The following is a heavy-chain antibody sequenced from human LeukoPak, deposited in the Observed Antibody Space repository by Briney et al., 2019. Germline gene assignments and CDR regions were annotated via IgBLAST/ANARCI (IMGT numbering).Heavy chain of an antibody. CDR1: GCAVSSKY. CDR3: AKDGSYDSSGYYFDY. V-gene: IGHV3-53*05. Sequence: PGGSLRLSCVVSGCAVSSKYMSWVRQAPGKGLEWVSSIYSGGSTYYAESVRGRFTVSRDNAKNSLYLQMNSLRAEDTALYYCAKDGSYDSSGYYFDYWGQGTLVTVSS. CDR2: IYSGGST. D-gene: IGHD3-22*01. J-gene: IGHJ4*02.